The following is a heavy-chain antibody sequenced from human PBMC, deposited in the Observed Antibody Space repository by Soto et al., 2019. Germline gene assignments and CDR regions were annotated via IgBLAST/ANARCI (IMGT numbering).Heavy chain of an antibody. CDR1: GGFISSSPYY. Sequence: PSETLSLTCSVAGGFISSSPYYWAWIRQPPGKELEWIGYIYYSGSTNYNPSLKSRVTISVDTSKNQFSLKLSSVTAADTAVYYCARHEQWLENWGQGTLVTVSS. J-gene: IGHJ4*02. CDR2: IYYSGST. V-gene: IGHV4-61*05. D-gene: IGHD6-19*01. CDR3: ARHEQWLEN.